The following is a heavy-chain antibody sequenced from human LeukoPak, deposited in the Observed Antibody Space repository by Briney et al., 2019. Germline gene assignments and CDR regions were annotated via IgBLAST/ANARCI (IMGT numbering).Heavy chain of an antibody. CDR2: ISGSGGST. CDR1: GFTFSSYA. Sequence: GGSLRLSCAASGFTFSSYAMSWVRQAPGKGLEWVSAISGSGGSTYYADPVKGRFTISRDNSKNTLYLQMNSLRAEDTAVYYCAKDPDTYYYDSSGYFDYWGQGTLVTVSS. CDR3: AKDPDTYYYDSSGYFDY. V-gene: IGHV3-23*01. J-gene: IGHJ4*02. D-gene: IGHD3-22*01.